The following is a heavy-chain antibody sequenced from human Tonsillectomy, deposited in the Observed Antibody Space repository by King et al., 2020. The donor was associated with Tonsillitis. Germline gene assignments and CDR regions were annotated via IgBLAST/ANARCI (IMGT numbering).Heavy chain of an antibody. Sequence: VQLVESGGGLVQPGGSLKLSCAASGFTFSGSAMHWVRQASGKGLEWVGRIRSKANSYATAYAASVKGRFTISRDDSKNTAYLQMNSLKTEDTAVYYCTRSETGGFDYWGQGTLVTVSS. CDR1: GFTFSGSA. CDR3: TRSETGGFDY. CDR2: IRSKANSYAT. V-gene: IGHV3-73*01. D-gene: IGHD7-27*01. J-gene: IGHJ4*02.